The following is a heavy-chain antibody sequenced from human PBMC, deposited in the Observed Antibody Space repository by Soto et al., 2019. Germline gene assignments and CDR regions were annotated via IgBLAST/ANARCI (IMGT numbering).Heavy chain of an antibody. D-gene: IGHD3-22*01. Sequence: GGSLRLSCGASGFTFSSYSMNWVRQAPGKGLEWVSSISSSSSYIYSADSVKGRFTISRDNAKNSLYLQMNSLRAEDTAVYYCARDRYYDSSGYYYVDYYYYGMDVWGQGTTVTVSS. J-gene: IGHJ6*02. CDR2: ISSSSSYI. CDR3: ARDRYYDSSGYYYVDYYYYGMDV. CDR1: GFTFSSYS. V-gene: IGHV3-21*01.